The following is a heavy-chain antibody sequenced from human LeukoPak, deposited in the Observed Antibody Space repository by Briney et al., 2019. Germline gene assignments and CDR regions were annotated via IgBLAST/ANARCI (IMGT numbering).Heavy chain of an antibody. CDR3: AKDLWGRIAVAGPFDY. Sequence: GSLRLSCAASGFTFSDYSMNWVRQAPGKGLEWVSYISSGSSTIYYADSVKGRFTISRDNSKNTLYLQMNSLRAEDTAVYYCAKDLWGRIAVAGPFDYWGQGTLVTVSS. CDR1: GFTFSDYS. V-gene: IGHV3-48*01. J-gene: IGHJ4*02. D-gene: IGHD6-19*01. CDR2: ISSGSSTI.